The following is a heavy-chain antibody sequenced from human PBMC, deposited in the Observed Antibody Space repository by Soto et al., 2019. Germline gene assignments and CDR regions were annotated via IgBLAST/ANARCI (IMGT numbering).Heavy chain of an antibody. Sequence: GGSLRLSCAASGFTVSSNYMSWVRQAPGKGLEWVSVIYSGGSTYYADSVKGRFTISRDNSKNTLYLQMNSLRAEDTAVYYCAREVEDDTAMENWFDPWGQGTLVTVSS. J-gene: IGHJ5*02. CDR3: AREVEDDTAMENWFDP. CDR1: GFTVSSNY. CDR2: IYSGGST. V-gene: IGHV3-66*01. D-gene: IGHD5-18*01.